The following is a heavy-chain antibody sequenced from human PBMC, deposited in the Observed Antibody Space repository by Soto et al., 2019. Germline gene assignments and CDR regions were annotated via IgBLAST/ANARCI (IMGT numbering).Heavy chain of an antibody. V-gene: IGHV3-23*01. CDR1: GFHFSSYG. J-gene: IGHJ4*02. CDR2: ISGSGGST. CDR3: ARKGQYYDFWSGYYSPNDY. D-gene: IGHD3-3*01. Sequence: GGSLSLSCAASGFHFSSYGMSWVRQAPGKGPEWVSAISGSGGSTYYADSVKGRFTISRDNSKNTLYLQMNSLRAEDTAVYYCARKGQYYDFWSGYYSPNDYWGQGTLVTVSS.